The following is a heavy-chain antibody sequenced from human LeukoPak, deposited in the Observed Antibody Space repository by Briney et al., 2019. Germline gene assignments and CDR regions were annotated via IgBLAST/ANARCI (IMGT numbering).Heavy chain of an antibody. V-gene: IGHV3-23*01. CDR3: AKGLGSNCQRPVDN. J-gene: IGHJ4*02. CDR2: ISGSGRST. CDR1: RFSFSSYA. Sequence: GGSLRLSCAASRFSFSSYAMTWVRQAPGKGLEWVSCISGSGRSTYYADSVEGRFFISRDNSKNRLYLQINRLTVEDTAVYHCAKGLGSNCQRPVDNWGQGTLVTVSS. D-gene: IGHD6-25*01.